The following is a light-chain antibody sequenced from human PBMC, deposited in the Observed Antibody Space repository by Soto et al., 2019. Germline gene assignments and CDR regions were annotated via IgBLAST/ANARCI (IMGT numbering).Light chain of an antibody. CDR2: GAS. CDR1: QSVDSN. J-gene: IGKJ1*01. CDR3: HQRGSWPRGT. V-gene: IGKV3-15*01. Sequence: EILMTQSPATLSVSPGERATLSCRASQSVDSNLAWYQQKPGQAPRLLIYGASTRATGISARFSGSGSGTEFTLTISSLQSEDFGVYYCHQRGSWPRGTFGQGTKVEIK.